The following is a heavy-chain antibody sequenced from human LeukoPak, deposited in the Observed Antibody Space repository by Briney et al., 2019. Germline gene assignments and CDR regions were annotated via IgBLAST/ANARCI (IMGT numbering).Heavy chain of an antibody. CDR2: ISYDGSNK. CDR1: GFTFSSYA. V-gene: IGHV3-30*04. D-gene: IGHD3-22*01. Sequence: GGSLRLSCAASGFTFSSYAMHWVRQAPGKGLEWVAVISYDGSNKYYADSVKGRFTISRDNSKNTLYLQMNSLRAEDTAVYYCARDFGYYDSNRLDYWGQGTLVTVSS. CDR3: ARDFGYYDSNRLDY. J-gene: IGHJ4*02.